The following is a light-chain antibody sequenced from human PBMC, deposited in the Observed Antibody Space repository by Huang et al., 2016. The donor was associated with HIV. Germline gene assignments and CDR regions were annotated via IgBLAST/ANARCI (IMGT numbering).Light chain of an antibody. CDR3: QQLRSYPLT. V-gene: IGKV1-13*02. CDR1: QAIGHS. CDR2: GGS. J-gene: IGKJ4*01. Sequence: AIQLTQSPSSVSASVGDRVTVTCRARQAIGHSLAWYQHKPGKAPKLLIYGGSILQSGVSPRFSGNGSGTDFSLTISSLRSEDFATYFCQQLRSYPLTFGGGTDV.